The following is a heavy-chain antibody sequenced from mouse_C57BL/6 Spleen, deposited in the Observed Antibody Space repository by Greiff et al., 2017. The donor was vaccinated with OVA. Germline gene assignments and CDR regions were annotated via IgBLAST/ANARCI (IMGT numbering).Heavy chain of an antibody. CDR1: GYSFTGYY. CDR2: INPSTGGT. J-gene: IGHJ2*01. CDR3: ARPIYYDYDYFDY. V-gene: IGHV1-42*01. D-gene: IGHD2-4*01. Sequence: VQLQQSGPELVKPGASVKISCKASGYSFTGYYMNWVKQSPEKSLEWIGEINPSTGGTTYNQKFKAKATLTVDKSSSTAYMQLKSLTSEDSAVYYGARPIYYDYDYFDYWGQGTTLTVSS.